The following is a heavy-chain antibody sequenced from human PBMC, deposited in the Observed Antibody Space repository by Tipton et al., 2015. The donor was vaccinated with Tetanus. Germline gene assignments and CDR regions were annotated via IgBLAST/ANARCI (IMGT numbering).Heavy chain of an antibody. CDR1: GFTFSSYA. J-gene: IGHJ4*02. D-gene: IGHD6-13*01. CDR2: IYSGGSST. CDR3: AKSRAAGILSDY. V-gene: IGHV3-23*03. Sequence: GSLRLSCAASGFTFSSYAMSWVRQAPGKGLEWVSVIYSGGSSTYYADSVKGRFTISRDNSENTLYLQMNSLRAEDTAVYYCAKSRAAGILSDYWGQGTLVTVSS.